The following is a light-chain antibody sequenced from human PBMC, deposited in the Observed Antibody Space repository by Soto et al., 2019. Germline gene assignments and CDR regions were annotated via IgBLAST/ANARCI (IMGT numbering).Light chain of an antibody. CDR3: QQYYSAPWT. Sequence: DIVMTQSPDSLAVSLGERATINCKSSQSVLYSSNNKNYLAWYQQKPGQPPKLLIYWASTRESGVPDRFSGSGSGQDFTLTICSLQAEDVAVYYCQQYYSAPWTFGQATKVEIK. J-gene: IGKJ1*01. CDR1: QSVLYSSNNKNY. CDR2: WAS. V-gene: IGKV4-1*01.